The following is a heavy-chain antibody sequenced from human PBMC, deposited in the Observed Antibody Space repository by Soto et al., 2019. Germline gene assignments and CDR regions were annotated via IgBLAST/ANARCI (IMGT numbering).Heavy chain of an antibody. CDR3: AKDLDDILTGYYTLGGDYYGMGV. V-gene: IGHV5-51*01. Sequence: PGEYVKISCKDSVNSFTIYWIAWVRQMPGKGLEGMGIIYPGDSRTRYIPSFQGQVTISVDKSISTVYLQWSSLKASDTAMYYCAKDLDDILTGYYTLGGDYYGMGVWGQGTTVTVSS. D-gene: IGHD3-9*01. CDR2: IYPGDSRT. J-gene: IGHJ6*02. CDR1: VNSFTIYW.